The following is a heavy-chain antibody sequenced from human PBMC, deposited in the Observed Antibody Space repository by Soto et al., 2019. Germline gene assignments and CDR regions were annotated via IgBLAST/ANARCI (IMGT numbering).Heavy chain of an antibody. Sequence: PGGSLRLSCAASGFTFSSYAMSWVRQAPGKGLEWVSAISGSGGGTYYADSVKGRFTISRDNSKNTLYLQMNSLRAEDTAVYYCAKMSKLQPRAYYFDYWGQGTLVTVSS. V-gene: IGHV3-23*01. CDR1: GFTFSSYA. CDR2: ISGSGGGT. J-gene: IGHJ4*02. D-gene: IGHD1-1*01. CDR3: AKMSKLQPRAYYFDY.